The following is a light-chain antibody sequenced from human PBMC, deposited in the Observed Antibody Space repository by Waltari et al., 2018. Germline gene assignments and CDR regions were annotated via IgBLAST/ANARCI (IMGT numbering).Light chain of an antibody. CDR3: QQYDISPLT. CDR1: QTVRTTY. CDR2: GAS. Sequence: EIVLTQSPGTLSLSPGERATLSCRASQTVRTTYLAWYQQQPGQAPTLLIYGASSRATGIPDRFSGSGSGTDFSLTISSLEPEDFAVYYWQQYDISPLTFGGGTKVEIK. V-gene: IGKV3-20*01. J-gene: IGKJ4*01.